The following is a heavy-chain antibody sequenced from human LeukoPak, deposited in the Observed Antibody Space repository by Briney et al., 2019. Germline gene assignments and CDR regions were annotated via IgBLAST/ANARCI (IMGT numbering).Heavy chain of an antibody. CDR1: GGSFSGYY. Sequence: PSETLSLTCAVYGGSFSGYYWSWIRQPPGKGLEWIGEINHSGSTNYNPSLKSRVTISVDTSKNQFSLKLSSVTAADTAVYYCARTRLYTTKNTNYYGSGSYHRGFDYWGQGTLVTVSS. J-gene: IGHJ4*02. V-gene: IGHV4-34*01. CDR2: INHSGST. D-gene: IGHD3-10*01. CDR3: ARTRLYTTKNTNYYGSGSYHRGFDY.